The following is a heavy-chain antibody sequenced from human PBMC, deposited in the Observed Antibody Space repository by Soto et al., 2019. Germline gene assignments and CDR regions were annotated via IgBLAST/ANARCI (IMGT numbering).Heavy chain of an antibody. CDR3: TKRGEDIAAITTAVNFDS. CDR1: GFTFSTYA. V-gene: IGHV3-23*01. J-gene: IGHJ4*03. CDR2: ISGNAHST. Sequence: GGSLRLSCVASGFTFSTYAMSWVRQAPGKGLEWVSLISGNAHSTNYADSVKGRFTISRDNSKNTVYMEMNSLRAEDTAVYFCTKRGEDIAAITTAVNFDSWGHGTLVTVSS. D-gene: IGHD1-1*01.